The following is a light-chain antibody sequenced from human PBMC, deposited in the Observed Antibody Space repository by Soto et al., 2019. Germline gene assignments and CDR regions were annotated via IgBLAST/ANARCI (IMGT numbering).Light chain of an antibody. CDR2: INSDGSH. CDR3: QTWGTGIVT. CDR1: SGHTNYA. Sequence: QLVLTQSPSASASPGASVKLTCTLSSGHTNYAIAWHQQQPEKGPRFLMKINSDGSHSKGDGVPDRFSGSSSGAERYFTISSLQSEDEADYYCQTWGTGIVTFGEGTKLTVL. V-gene: IGLV4-69*01. J-gene: IGLJ2*01.